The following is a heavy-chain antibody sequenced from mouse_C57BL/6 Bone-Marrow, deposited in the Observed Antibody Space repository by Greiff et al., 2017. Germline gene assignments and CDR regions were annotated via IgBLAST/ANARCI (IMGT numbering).Heavy chain of an antibody. J-gene: IGHJ2*01. V-gene: IGHV14-4*01. CDR3: TTYYYGSSFFDY. D-gene: IGHD1-1*01. CDR1: GFNIKDAY. CDR2: IAPENGDT. Sequence: VQLQQSGAELVRPGASVKLSCTASGFNIKDAYMHWVKQRPEQGLEWIGWIAPENGDTEYASTFQGQATITADTSSNTAYLKLSSLTAEDTAVYYCTTYYYGSSFFDYWGQGTTLTVSS.